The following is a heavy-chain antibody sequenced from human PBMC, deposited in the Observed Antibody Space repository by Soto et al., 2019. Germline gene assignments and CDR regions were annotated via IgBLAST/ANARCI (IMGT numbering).Heavy chain of an antibody. D-gene: IGHD3-3*01. Sequence: EVQLVESGGGLVQPGRSLRLSCTASGFTFGDYAMSWFRQAPGKGLEWVGFIRSKAYGGTTEYAASVKGRFTISRDDSKSIAYLQMNSLKTEDTAVYYCTREFGYDFGPQSAAFDIWGQGTMVTVSS. CDR2: IRSKAYGGTT. J-gene: IGHJ3*02. CDR1: GFTFGDYA. CDR3: TREFGYDFGPQSAAFDI. V-gene: IGHV3-49*03.